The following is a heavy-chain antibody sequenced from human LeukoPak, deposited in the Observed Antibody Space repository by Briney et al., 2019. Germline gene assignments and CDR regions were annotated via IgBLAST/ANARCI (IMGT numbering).Heavy chain of an antibody. V-gene: IGHV1-69*06. CDR1: GGTLSGYA. J-gene: IGHJ4*02. D-gene: IGHD4-17*01. CDR3: ARDPLGAYTGH. Sequence: GASVKVSCKPSGGTLSGYAVIWVRQAPGQGLEWMGRILPVFNSANYAQKFQDRVRLSADMSTNTVYLELTSLTSDDTAIYYCARDPLGAYTGHWGQGSLVSVSS. CDR2: ILPVFNSA.